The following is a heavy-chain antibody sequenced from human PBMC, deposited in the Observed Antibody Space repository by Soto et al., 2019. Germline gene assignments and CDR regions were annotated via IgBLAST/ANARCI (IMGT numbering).Heavy chain of an antibody. Sequence: LTCAVDFGSFRGYYCICILHPPGKGLEWIGEINHSGSTNYNPSLKSRVTISVDTSKNQLYLKLSSVTAADTAVYYCARVWATWKILGVVQYGMEVWGQGPTV. CDR1: FGSFRGYY. CDR3: ARVWATWKILGVVQYGMEV. J-gene: IGHJ6*01. CDR2: INHSGST. V-gene: IGHV4-34*01. D-gene: IGHD3-3*01.